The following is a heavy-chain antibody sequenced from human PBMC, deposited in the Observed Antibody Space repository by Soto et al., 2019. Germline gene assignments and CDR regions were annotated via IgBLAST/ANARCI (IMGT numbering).Heavy chain of an antibody. CDR3: ANRSTIGPFDY. CDR1: GFTFSAHN. D-gene: IGHD3-16*02. CDR2: ISKDSVYI. V-gene: IGHV3-21*02. J-gene: IGHJ4*02. Sequence: EVQLVESGGGLVKPGGSLRLSCVASGFTFSAHNMNWVRQAPGKGLEWVSSISKDSVYIYYADSVKGRFTISRDNAKDSLFLQMDSLTADDTAMYYCANRSTIGPFDYWGQGILVTVSS.